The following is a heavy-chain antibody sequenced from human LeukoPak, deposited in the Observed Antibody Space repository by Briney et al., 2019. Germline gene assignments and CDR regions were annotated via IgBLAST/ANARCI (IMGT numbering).Heavy chain of an antibody. Sequence: ASVKVSCKASGYTFTSYDINWVRQATGQGLEWMGWMNPNSGNTGYAQKFQGRVTMTRDTSTSTVYMELSSLRSEDTAVYYCARDSDGIHSDYWGQGTLVTVSS. V-gene: IGHV1-8*01. CDR3: ARDSDGIHSDY. CDR2: MNPNSGNT. CDR1: GYTFTSYD. D-gene: IGHD5-24*01. J-gene: IGHJ4*02.